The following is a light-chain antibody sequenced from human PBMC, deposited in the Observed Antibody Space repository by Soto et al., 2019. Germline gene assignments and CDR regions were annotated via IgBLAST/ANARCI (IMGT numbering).Light chain of an antibody. CDR3: CSYAGSPMWV. Sequence: QSALTQPASVSGSLGQSITISCTGTSSDVGTYNHVSWYQQHPGKVPKVMIYEVNKRPSGVSNRFSGSKSGNTASLTISGLQAEDEADYYCCSYAGSPMWVLGGGTKLTVL. CDR2: EVN. J-gene: IGLJ3*02. V-gene: IGLV2-23*02. CDR1: SSDVGTYNH.